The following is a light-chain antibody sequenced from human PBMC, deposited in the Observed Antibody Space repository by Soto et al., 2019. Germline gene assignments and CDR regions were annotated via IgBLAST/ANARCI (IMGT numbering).Light chain of an antibody. CDR1: SSDVGSYNL. Sequence: QSVLTQPASVSGSPGQSIAISCTGTSSDVGSYNLVSWYQQYPDKAPKLMIYEDNKRPSGVSNRFSGSKSGNTASLTISGLQAEDEAEYYCSSYTNINTRACVFGTGTKLTVL. CDR3: SSYTNINTRACV. V-gene: IGLV2-14*02. J-gene: IGLJ1*01. CDR2: EDN.